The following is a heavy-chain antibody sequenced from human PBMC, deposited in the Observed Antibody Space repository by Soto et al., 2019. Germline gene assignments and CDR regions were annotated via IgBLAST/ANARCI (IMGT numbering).Heavy chain of an antibody. D-gene: IGHD6-19*01. CDR2: ISGGGAIT. V-gene: IGHV3-23*01. Sequence: GGSLRLSCAASGFTFSTYAMNWVRQAPGKGLEWVSTISGGGAITYYADSVKGRFTISRDNSENTVFLQMNSLRVEDTATYYCAKDLEQWPRQGTYYYYAVDVWGQGTTVTVSS. CDR1: GFTFSTYA. CDR3: AKDLEQWPRQGTYYYYAVDV. J-gene: IGHJ6*02.